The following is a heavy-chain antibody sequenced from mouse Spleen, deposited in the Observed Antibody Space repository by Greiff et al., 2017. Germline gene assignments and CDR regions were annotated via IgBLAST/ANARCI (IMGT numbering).Heavy chain of an antibody. Sequence: VQLKQSGPELVKPGASVKISCKASGYSFTGYYMNWVKQSPEKSLEWIGEINPSTGGTTYNQKFKAKATLTVDKSSSTAYMQLKSLTSEDSAVYYCAREATGSFDYWGQGTTLTVSS. V-gene: IGHV1-42*01. CDR2: INPSTGGT. CDR3: AREATGSFDY. D-gene: IGHD4-1*01. J-gene: IGHJ2*01. CDR1: GYSFTGYY.